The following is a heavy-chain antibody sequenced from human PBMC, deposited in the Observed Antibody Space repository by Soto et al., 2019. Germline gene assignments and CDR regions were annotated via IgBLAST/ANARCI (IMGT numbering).Heavy chain of an antibody. CDR3: AGVPGGRHGPGDY. Sequence: QVQLVQSGAEVKKPGASVKVSCKDSGYTFTSYAMHWVRQAPGQRLEWMGWINAGNGNTKYSQKFQGRVTITRDTSASTAYMELSRLRSEGTAVYYCAGVPGGRHGPGDYWGQGTLVTVSS. D-gene: IGHD1-26*01. V-gene: IGHV1-3*01. CDR1: GYTFTSYA. CDR2: INAGNGNT. J-gene: IGHJ4*02.